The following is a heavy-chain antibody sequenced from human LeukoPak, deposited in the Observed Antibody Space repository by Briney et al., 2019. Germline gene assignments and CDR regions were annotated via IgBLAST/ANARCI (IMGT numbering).Heavy chain of an antibody. CDR1: GYTFTGYY. Sequence: ASVKVSCKASGYTFTGYYMHWVRQAPGQGLEWMGRINPNSGGTNSAQKFQGRVTMTTDTSISAAYMELSMPRSDDTAVYYCARGYSYGFDFWGQGTLVTVSS. CDR2: INPNSGGT. J-gene: IGHJ4*02. V-gene: IGHV1-2*06. CDR3: ARGYSYGFDF. D-gene: IGHD5-18*01.